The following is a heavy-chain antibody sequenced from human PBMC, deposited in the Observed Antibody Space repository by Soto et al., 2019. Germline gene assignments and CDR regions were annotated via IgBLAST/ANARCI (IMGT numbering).Heavy chain of an antibody. Sequence: PGGSLRLSCAASGFTFSDYYMSWIRQAPGKGLEWVSYISSSGSTIYCADSVKGRFTISRDNAKNSLYLQMNSLRAEDTAVYYCARDGCSSTSCYSMDYYYYYGMDVWGQGTTVTVSS. D-gene: IGHD2-2*02. V-gene: IGHV3-11*01. J-gene: IGHJ6*02. CDR1: GFTFSDYY. CDR3: ARDGCSSTSCYSMDYYYYYGMDV. CDR2: ISSSGSTI.